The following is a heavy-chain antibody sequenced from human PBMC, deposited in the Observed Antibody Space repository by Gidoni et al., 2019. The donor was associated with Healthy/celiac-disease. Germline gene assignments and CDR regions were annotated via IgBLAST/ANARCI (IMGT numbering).Heavy chain of an antibody. D-gene: IGHD2-15*01. CDR2: ISYDGSNK. CDR1: GFTFSSYA. J-gene: IGHJ6*02. V-gene: IGHV3-30*04. Sequence: QVQLVESGGGVVQPGRSLRLSCAASGFTFSSYAMHWVRTAPGKGLEWVAVISYDGSNKYYADSVKGRFTISRDNSKNTLYLQMNSLRAEDTAVYYCARDGYCSGGSCYHFGLYYYYYGMDVWGQGTTVTVSS. CDR3: ARDGYCSGGSCYHFGLYYYYYGMDV.